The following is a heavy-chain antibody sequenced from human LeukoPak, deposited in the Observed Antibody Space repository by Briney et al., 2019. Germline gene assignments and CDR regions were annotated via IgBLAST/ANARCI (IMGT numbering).Heavy chain of an antibody. Sequence: PGRSLRLSCAASGFTFSSYAMQWVRQAPGKGLEWVAVISYDGSNKYYADSVKGRFTISRDNSKNTLYLQMNSLRAEDTAVYYCARSQKALRVGGGDFDYWGQGTLVTVSS. J-gene: IGHJ4*02. CDR1: GFTFSSYA. CDR2: ISYDGSNK. V-gene: IGHV3-30*04. D-gene: IGHD1-26*01. CDR3: ARSQKALRVGGGDFDY.